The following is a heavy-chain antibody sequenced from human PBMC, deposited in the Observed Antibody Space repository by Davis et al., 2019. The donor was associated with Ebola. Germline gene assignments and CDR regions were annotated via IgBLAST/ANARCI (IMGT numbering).Heavy chain of an antibody. D-gene: IGHD6-6*01. J-gene: IGHJ4*02. CDR3: AKSIAARPALSGYFDY. CDR2: ISYDGSNK. Sequence: GESLKISCAASGFTFSSYGMHWVRQAPGKGLEWVAVISYDGSNKYYADSVKGRFTISRDNSKNTLYLQMNSLRAEDTAVYYCAKSIAARPALSGYFDYWGQGTLVTVSS. V-gene: IGHV3-30*18. CDR1: GFTFSSYG.